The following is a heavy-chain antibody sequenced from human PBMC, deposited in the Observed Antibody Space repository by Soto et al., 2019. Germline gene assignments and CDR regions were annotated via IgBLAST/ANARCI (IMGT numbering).Heavy chain of an antibody. CDR2: IYYSGST. J-gene: IGHJ4*02. Sequence: SETLSLTCTVTGDSINNRSYYWGWIRQPPGKGLEWIGSIYYSGSTHNNPSLKSRVSMSVDTSKNQFSLKLRSVTAADTALYYCARQRTSVVTQAYFDSWGQGSLVTVSS. CDR1: GDSINNRSYY. V-gene: IGHV4-39*01. D-gene: IGHD2-21*02. CDR3: ARQRTSVVTQAYFDS.